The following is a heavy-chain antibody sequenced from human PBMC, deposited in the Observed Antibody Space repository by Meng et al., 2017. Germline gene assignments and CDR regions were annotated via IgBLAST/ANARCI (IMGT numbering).Heavy chain of an antibody. Sequence: QIRLVESGGGLVKPGGSLRLSCAASGFTFSDYYMSWIRQAPGKGMEWVSYISPSVSTINYADSVKGRFTISRDNAKNSLYLQMNSLRAEDTAVYYCARDSSWNDGGGCEYWGQGTLVTVSS. V-gene: IGHV3-11*01. CDR2: ISPSVSTI. D-gene: IGHD1-1*01. CDR1: GFTFSDYY. CDR3: ARDSSWNDGGGCEY. J-gene: IGHJ4*02.